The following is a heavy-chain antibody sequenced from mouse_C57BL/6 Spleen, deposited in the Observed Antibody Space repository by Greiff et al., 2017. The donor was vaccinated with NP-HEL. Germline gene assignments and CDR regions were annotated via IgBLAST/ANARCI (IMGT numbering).Heavy chain of an antibody. CDR2: IYPRDGST. J-gene: IGHJ3*01. Sequence: VQLQQPGPELVKPGASVKLSCKASGYTFTSYDINWVKQRPGPGLAWIGWIYPRDGSTKYNEKFKGKAPLTVDTSSSTAYMELHSLTSEDAAVYCWARSDYDYDVGGAYWGQGTLVTVSA. V-gene: IGHV1-85*01. CDR3: ARSDYDYDVGGAY. CDR1: GYTFTSYD. D-gene: IGHD2-4*01.